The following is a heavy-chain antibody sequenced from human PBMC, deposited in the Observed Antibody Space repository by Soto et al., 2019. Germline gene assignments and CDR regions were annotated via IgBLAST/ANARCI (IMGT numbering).Heavy chain of an antibody. V-gene: IGHV3-23*01. CDR2: ISGSGDSA. Sequence: PGGSLRLSCAASGFTLSNDVMSWVRQAPGKGPEWVSAISGSGDSADYADSVKGRFTISRDNSKNTLYLQMNSLTAEDTAVYYCARGGTTTITTRTRGLDPWGQGTLVTVSS. CDR1: GFTLSNDV. CDR3: ARGGTTTITTRTRGLDP. J-gene: IGHJ5*02. D-gene: IGHD3-16*01.